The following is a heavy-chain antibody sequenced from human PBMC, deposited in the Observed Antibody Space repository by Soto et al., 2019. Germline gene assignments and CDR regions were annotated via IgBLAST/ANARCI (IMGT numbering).Heavy chain of an antibody. V-gene: IGHV3-73*02. CDR3: TRPNDSGYYDWYFDL. D-gene: IGHD4-17*01. J-gene: IGHJ2*01. Sequence: QLVESGGGLVQPGGSLKVSCAASGFTFSDSALHWVRQASGKGLEWVGRIRTKVNDYATIYAASVKGRFTISRDDSKNTAYLQMNSLKTEDTAVYYCTRPNDSGYYDWYFDLWGRGTLVTVSS. CDR2: IRTKVNDYAT. CDR1: GFTFSDSA.